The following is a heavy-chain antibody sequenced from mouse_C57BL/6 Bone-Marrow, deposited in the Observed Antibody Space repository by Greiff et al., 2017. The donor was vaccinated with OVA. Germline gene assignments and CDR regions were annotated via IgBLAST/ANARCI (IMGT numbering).Heavy chain of an antibody. V-gene: IGHV5-4*01. CDR2: ISDGGRYT. CDR3: ARDRYYYGSSYSPAWFAY. J-gene: IGHJ3*01. CDR1: GFTFSSYA. D-gene: IGHD1-1*01. Sequence: EVQVVESGGGLVKPGGSLKLSCAASGFTFSSYAMSWVRQTPEKRLEWVATISDGGRYTYYPDNVKGRFTISRDNAKNNLYLQMSHLKSEDTAMYYCARDRYYYGSSYSPAWFAYWGQGTLVTVSA.